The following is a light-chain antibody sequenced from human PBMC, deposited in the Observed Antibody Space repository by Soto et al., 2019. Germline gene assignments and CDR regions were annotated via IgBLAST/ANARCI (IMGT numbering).Light chain of an antibody. CDR1: NSDSGGYQY. CDR2: DVT. V-gene: IGLV2-14*01. Sequence: QSVLAQPAYVSASPGQSITISCTGVNSDSGGYQYVSWYQQHPGKAPKLLIFDVTNRPSGVSDRFSGSESGTTASLTISGLQADDEADYYCSSFGSTSRLEVFGTGTKVTVL. CDR3: SSFGSTSRLEV. J-gene: IGLJ1*01.